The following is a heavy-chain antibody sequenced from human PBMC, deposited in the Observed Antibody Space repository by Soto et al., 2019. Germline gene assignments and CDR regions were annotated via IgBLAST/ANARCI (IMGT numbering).Heavy chain of an antibody. V-gene: IGHV3-9*01. CDR3: AKGGPGREG. CDR2: ISWNSGSI. J-gene: IGHJ4*02. CDR1: GFTFDDYA. Sequence: EVQLVESGGGLVQPGRSLRLSCAASGFTFDDYAMHWVRQAPGKGLAWVSGISWNSGSIGYADSVKGRFTIARDNPEHSLCLQMNSLRAEATALYYCAKGGPGREGWGQGTLVTVSS. D-gene: IGHD3-16*01.